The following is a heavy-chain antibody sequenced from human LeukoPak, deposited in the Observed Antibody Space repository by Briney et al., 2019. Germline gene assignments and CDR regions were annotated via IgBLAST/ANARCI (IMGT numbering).Heavy chain of an antibody. CDR1: GFTFNDYA. J-gene: IGHJ3*02. D-gene: IGHD2-2*01. Sequence: GRSLRLSCAASGFTFNDYAMHWVRQAPGKGLEWVSGISWNSGSIGYADSVKGRFTISRDNAKNSLYLQMNSLRAEDTALYYCAKGGVPAASETAFDIWGQGTMVTVSS. CDR3: AKGGVPAASETAFDI. V-gene: IGHV3-9*01. CDR2: ISWNSGSI.